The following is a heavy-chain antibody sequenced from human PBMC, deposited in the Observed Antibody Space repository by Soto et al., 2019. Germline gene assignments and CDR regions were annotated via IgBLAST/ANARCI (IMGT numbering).Heavy chain of an antibody. J-gene: IGHJ4*02. CDR1: GYTFASYY. Sequence: QVQLVQSGAEVKKPGASVKVSCKASGYTFASYYMHWVRQAPGQGLEWMGIINPSGGSTSYAQKFQGRVTMTRDTSTSTVYMELSSLRSEDTAVYYCASRAGSGSYLDYWGQGTLVTVSS. V-gene: IGHV1-46*03. CDR3: ASRAGSGSYLDY. CDR2: INPSGGST. D-gene: IGHD3-10*01.